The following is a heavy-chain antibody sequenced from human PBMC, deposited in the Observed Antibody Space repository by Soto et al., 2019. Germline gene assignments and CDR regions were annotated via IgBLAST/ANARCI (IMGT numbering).Heavy chain of an antibody. CDR2: IDWDDDK. J-gene: IGHJ5*02. D-gene: IGHD3-10*01. V-gene: IGHV2-70*01. CDR3: VRGYYGSGSPYNWFDP. CDR1: GFSLSTSGMC. Sequence: GSGPTMVNPTQTLTLTCTFSGFSLSTSGMCVSWIRQPPGKALEWLALIDWDDDKYYSTSLKTRLTISKDTSKNQVVLTMTNMDPVGTATYYCVRGYYGSGSPYNWFDPWGQGTLVTVSS.